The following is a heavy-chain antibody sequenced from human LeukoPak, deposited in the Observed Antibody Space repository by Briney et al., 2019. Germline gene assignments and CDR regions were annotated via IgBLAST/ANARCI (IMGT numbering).Heavy chain of an antibody. CDR2: ISWNSGSI. V-gene: IGHV3-9*01. CDR3: AKGGIEYYYDSSGYSYFDY. Sequence: GGSLRLSCAASGFTFDDYAMHWVRQAPGKGLEWVSGISWNSGSIGYADSVKGRFTISRDNAKNSLYLQMNSLGAEDTALYYCAKGGIEYYYDSSGYSYFDYWGQGTLVTVSS. D-gene: IGHD3-22*01. J-gene: IGHJ4*02. CDR1: GFTFDDYA.